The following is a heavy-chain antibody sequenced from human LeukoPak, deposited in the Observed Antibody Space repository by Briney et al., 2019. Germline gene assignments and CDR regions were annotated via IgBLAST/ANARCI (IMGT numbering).Heavy chain of an antibody. CDR3: ARDVEMATIRWFDP. CDR2: IIPIFGTA. V-gene: IGHV1-69*13. D-gene: IGHD5-24*01. CDR1: GGTFSSYA. J-gene: IGHJ5*02. Sequence: ASVKVSCKASGGTFSSYAISWVRQAPGQWLEWMGGIIPIFGTANYAQKFQGRVTITADESTSTAYMELSSLRSEDTAVYYCARDVEMATIRWFDPWGQGTLVTVSS.